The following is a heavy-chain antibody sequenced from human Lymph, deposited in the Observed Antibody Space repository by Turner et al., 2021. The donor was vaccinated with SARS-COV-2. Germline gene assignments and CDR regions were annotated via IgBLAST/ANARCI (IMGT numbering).Heavy chain of an antibody. V-gene: IGHV3-21*02. J-gene: IGHJ4*02. Sequence: EAQLVEAGGGVGKPGGSLRLSCEASGFTFSSATMNWVRQAPGKGLQWVSSISSSGTYTYYADAGKGRFTISRDNAKSSVYLQMNSLRAEDTGLYYCLTGAEWGQGTLVTVSS. CDR3: LTGAE. CDR1: GFTFSSAT. D-gene: IGHD3-10*01. CDR2: ISSSGTYT.